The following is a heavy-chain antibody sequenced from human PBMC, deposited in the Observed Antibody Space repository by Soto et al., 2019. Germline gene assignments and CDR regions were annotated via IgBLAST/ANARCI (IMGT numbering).Heavy chain of an antibody. CDR3: AKGTSEWELLGYFDY. D-gene: IGHD1-26*01. CDR2: ISGSGGST. J-gene: IGHJ4*02. V-gene: IGHV3-23*01. CDR1: GFTFRSYA. Sequence: GGSLRLSCAASGFTFRSYAVSWVRQAPGKGLEWVSAISGSGGSTYYADSVKGRFTISRDNSKNTLYLQMNSLRAEDTAVYYCAKGTSEWELLGYFDYWGQGTLVTVSS.